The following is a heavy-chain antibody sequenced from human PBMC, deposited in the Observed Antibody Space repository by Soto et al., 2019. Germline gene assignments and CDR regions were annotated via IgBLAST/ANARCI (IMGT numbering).Heavy chain of an antibody. CDR2: IYHSGST. Sequence: QVQLQESGPGLVKPSETLSLTCAVSGGSISSSNWWSWVRQPPGKGLEWIGEIYHSGSTNYNPSLKSRVTTSVDKSKNQFALKLSSVTAADTAVYYCARIAAAGTSVDYWGQGTLVIVSS. CDR1: GGSISSSNW. J-gene: IGHJ4*02. D-gene: IGHD6-13*01. V-gene: IGHV4-4*02. CDR3: ARIAAAGTSVDY.